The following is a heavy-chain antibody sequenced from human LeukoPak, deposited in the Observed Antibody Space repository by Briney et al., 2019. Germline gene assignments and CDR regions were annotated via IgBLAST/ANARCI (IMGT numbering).Heavy chain of an antibody. V-gene: IGHV1-2*02. J-gene: IGHJ4*02. CDR3: ARGPYSSL. Sequence: ASVKVSCKASGYTFTSYDINWVRQATGQGLEWMGWINPNSGGTNYAQKFQGRVTMTRDTSISTAYMELSRLRSDDTAVYYCARGPYSSLWGQGTLVTVSS. D-gene: IGHD6-19*01. CDR1: GYTFTSYD. CDR2: INPNSGGT.